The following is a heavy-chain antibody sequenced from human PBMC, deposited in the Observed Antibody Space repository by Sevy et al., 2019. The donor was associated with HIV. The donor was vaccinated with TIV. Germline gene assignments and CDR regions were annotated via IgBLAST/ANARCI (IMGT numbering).Heavy chain of an antibody. CDR3: ARDAGIYGPPWWFDP. CDR2: INPNNGDT. CDR1: GYTFRHYW. V-gene: IGHV1-2*02. D-gene: IGHD3-10*01. J-gene: IGHJ5*02. Sequence: ASVKVSCQASGYTFRHYWIHWMRQAPGQGPEWMGWINPNNGDTLYGQTFQGRVTMTRDISISAAYMELNWLSSDDTAVYYCARDAGIYGPPWWFDPWGQGTLVTVSS.